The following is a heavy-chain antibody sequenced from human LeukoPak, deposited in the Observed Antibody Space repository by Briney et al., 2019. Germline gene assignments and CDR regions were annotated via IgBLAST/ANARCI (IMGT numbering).Heavy chain of an antibody. D-gene: IGHD6-19*01. CDR2: INPSGGST. CDR3: ARAPSLESSGWYVSDY. Sequence: GASVKVSCKASGYTFTSYYMHGVRQAPGQGLEWMGIINPSGGSTSYARKFQGRVTMTRDTSTSTVYMELSSLRSEDTAVYYCARAPSLESSGWYVSDYWGQGTLVTVSS. CDR1: GYTFTSYY. J-gene: IGHJ4*02. V-gene: IGHV1-46*01.